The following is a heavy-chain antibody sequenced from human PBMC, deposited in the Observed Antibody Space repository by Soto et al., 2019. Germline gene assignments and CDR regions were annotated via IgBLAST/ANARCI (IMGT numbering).Heavy chain of an antibody. CDR1: GGSVSSGSYY. J-gene: IGHJ6*02. CDR2: IYYSGST. Sequence: SETLSLTCTVSGGSVSSGSYYWSWIRQPPGKGLEWIGYIYYSGSTNYNPSLKSRVTISVDTSKNQFSLKLSSVTAADTAVYYCARDDSGSTLEDYYYGMDVWGQGTTVTVSS. V-gene: IGHV4-61*01. D-gene: IGHD3-22*01. CDR3: ARDDSGSTLEDYYYGMDV.